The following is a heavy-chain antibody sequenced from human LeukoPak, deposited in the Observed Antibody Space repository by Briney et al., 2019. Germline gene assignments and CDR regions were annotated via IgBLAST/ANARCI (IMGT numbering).Heavy chain of an antibody. D-gene: IGHD1-14*01. CDR2: KYYSGST. Sequence: SETLSLTCTVSGGSISSDYWSWIRQPPGKGLEWIGYKYYSGSTNYNPSLKSRVTISVDTSNNQFSLKLTSVTPADTVLYYCARETTQGSFDIWGRGTMVTVSS. CDR1: GGSISSDY. J-gene: IGHJ3*02. V-gene: IGHV4-59*01. CDR3: ARETTQGSFDI.